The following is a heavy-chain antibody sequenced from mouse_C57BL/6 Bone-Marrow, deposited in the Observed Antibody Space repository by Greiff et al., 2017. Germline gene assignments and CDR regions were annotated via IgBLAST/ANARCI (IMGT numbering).Heavy chain of an antibody. D-gene: IGHD2-5*01. V-gene: IGHV1-53*01. CDR2: INPSNGGT. CDR1: GYTFTSYW. Sequence: VQLQQPGTELVKPGASVKLSCKASGYTFTSYWMHWVKQRPGQGLEWIGNINPSNGGTKYNEKFKSKATLTVDKSYSTAYLQLSSLTSEDSAVYYCARKGSNYAYFDYWGQGTTRTVSS. J-gene: IGHJ2*01. CDR3: ARKGSNYAYFDY.